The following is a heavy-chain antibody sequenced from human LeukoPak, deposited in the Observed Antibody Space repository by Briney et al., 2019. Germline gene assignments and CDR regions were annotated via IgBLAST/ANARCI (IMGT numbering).Heavy chain of an antibody. Sequence: ASVKVSCKASGCTFSSYAISWVRQAPGQGLEWMGGIIPIFGRANNAQKFQGRVTITADESTSTAYMELSSLRSEDTAVYYCARDCSSTSCQMGDSGYDLYYYYGMDVWGKGTTVTVSS. D-gene: IGHD2-2*01. CDR3: ARDCSSTSCQMGDSGYDLYYYYGMDV. CDR2: IIPIFGRA. V-gene: IGHV1-69*13. J-gene: IGHJ6*04. CDR1: GCTFSSYA.